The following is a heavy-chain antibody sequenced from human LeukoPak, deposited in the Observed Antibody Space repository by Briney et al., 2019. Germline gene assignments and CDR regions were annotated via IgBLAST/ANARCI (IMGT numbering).Heavy chain of an antibody. J-gene: IGHJ3*02. V-gene: IGHV3-30*18. D-gene: IGHD1-14*01. CDR1: GFTFSSYG. Sequence: PGRSLRLSCAASGFTFSSYGMHWVRQAPGKGLEWVAVISYDGSNKYYADSVKGRFTISRDNSKNTLYLQMNSLRAEDTAVYYCAKDASFIAYTELLGAFDIWGQGTMVTVSS. CDR3: AKDASFIAYTELLGAFDI. CDR2: ISYDGSNK.